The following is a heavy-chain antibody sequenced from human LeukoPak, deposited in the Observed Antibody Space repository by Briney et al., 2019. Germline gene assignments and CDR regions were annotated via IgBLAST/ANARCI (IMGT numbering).Heavy chain of an antibody. D-gene: IGHD5-12*01. V-gene: IGHV3-30*14. CDR1: GFTFSSYA. CDR3: ASHETRVDIVATIYDYFDY. J-gene: IGHJ4*02. CDR2: ISYDGSNK. Sequence: PGGSLRLSCAASGFTFSSYAMHWVRQAPGKGLEWVAVISYDGSNKYYADSVKGRFTISRDNSKNTLYLQMNSLRAEDTAVYYCASHETRVDIVATIYDYFDYWGQGTLVTVSS.